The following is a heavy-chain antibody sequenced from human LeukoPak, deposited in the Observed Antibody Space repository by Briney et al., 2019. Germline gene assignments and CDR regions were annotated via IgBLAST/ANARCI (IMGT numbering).Heavy chain of an antibody. V-gene: IGHV3-23*01. D-gene: IGHD3-9*01. CDR3: AKPRHYDIYLNNWFDP. CDR2: ISGSGGST. CDR1: GFTFSYYA. Sequence: GGSLRLSCAASGFTFSYYAMSWVRQAPGKGLEWVSAISGSGGSTYYADSVKGRFTISRDNSKNTLYLQMNSLRAEDTAVYYCAKPRHYDIYLNNWFDPWGQGTLVTVSS. J-gene: IGHJ5*02.